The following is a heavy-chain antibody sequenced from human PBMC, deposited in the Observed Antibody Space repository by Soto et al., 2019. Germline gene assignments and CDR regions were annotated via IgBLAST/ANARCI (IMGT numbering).Heavy chain of an antibody. CDR2: IYSGGST. Sequence: EVQLVESGGGLVQPGGSLRLSCAASGFTVSSNYMSWVRQAPGKGLEWVSVIYSGGSTYYADSVKGRFTISRDNSKNTLYLQMNSLRAEDTAVYYCARDSRGRYCSGGSCYPLFDPWGQGTLVTVSS. J-gene: IGHJ5*02. CDR3: ARDSRGRYCSGGSCYPLFDP. V-gene: IGHV3-66*01. CDR1: GFTVSSNY. D-gene: IGHD2-15*01.